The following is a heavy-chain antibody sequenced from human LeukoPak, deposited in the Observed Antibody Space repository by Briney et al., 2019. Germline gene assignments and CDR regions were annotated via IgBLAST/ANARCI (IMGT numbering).Heavy chain of an antibody. D-gene: IGHD3-22*01. CDR1: GYTFTGYY. V-gene: IGHV1-2*02. Sequence: EASVKVSCKASGYTFTGYYMHWVRQAPGQGLEWMGWLNPNSGGTNYAQKIQGRVTMTRDTSISTAYMELSRLRSDDTAVYCCARAGRVWEYYYDSSGYYSRYFDYWGQGTLVTVSS. J-gene: IGHJ4*02. CDR3: ARAGRVWEYYYDSSGYYSRYFDY. CDR2: LNPNSGGT.